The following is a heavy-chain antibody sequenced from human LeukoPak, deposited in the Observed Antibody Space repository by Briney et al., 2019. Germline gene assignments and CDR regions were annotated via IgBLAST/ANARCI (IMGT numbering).Heavy chain of an antibody. D-gene: IGHD1-26*01. V-gene: IGHV3-9*01. CDR1: GFTFDDYA. J-gene: IGHJ4*02. Sequence: GGSLRLSCAASGFTFDDYAMHWVRQAPGKGLEWVSGISWNSGSIGYADSVKGRFTISRDNAKNSLYLQMNSLRAEDTAVYYCARVYSGSASDYWGQGTLVTVSS. CDR2: ISWNSGSI. CDR3: ARVYSGSASDY.